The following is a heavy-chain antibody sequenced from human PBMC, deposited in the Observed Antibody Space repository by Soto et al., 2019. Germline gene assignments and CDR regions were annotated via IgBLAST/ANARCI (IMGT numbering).Heavy chain of an antibody. CDR3: ARWGSGSYVANAYFQH. Sequence: QVQLVQSGAEVKKPGSSVMVSCKASGGTFSSYAISWVRQAPGQGLEWMGGIIPIFGTANYAQKFQGRVTITADESTSTAYMELSSLRSEDTAVYYCARWGSGSYVANAYFQHWGQGTLVTVSS. CDR1: GGTFSSYA. CDR2: IIPIFGTA. V-gene: IGHV1-69*12. D-gene: IGHD3-10*01. J-gene: IGHJ1*01.